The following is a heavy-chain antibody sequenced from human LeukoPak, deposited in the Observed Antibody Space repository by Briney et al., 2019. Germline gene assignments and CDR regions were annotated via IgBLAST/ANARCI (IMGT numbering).Heavy chain of an antibody. CDR1: GGSISSSSYY. D-gene: IGHD6-13*01. CDR2: IYYSGST. Sequence: PSETLSLTCTVSGGSISSSSYYWGWIRQPPGKGLEWIGSIYYSGSTYYNPSLKSRVTISVDTSKNQFSLKLSSVTAADTAVYYCARLGFQTRSAAGRLDIWGQGTMVTVSS. V-gene: IGHV4-39*01. CDR3: ARLGFQTRSAAGRLDI. J-gene: IGHJ3*02.